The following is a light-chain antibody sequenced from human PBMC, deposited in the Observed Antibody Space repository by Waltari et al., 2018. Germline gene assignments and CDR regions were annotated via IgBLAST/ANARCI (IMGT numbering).Light chain of an antibody. CDR3: QQYDSFPYT. Sequence: DIQMTQSPSTLSASIGDSVTFTCRASQSINSWLAWYQQKPGKAPKLLIYKASNLDSGVPSRFSGSGSGTEFTVTISSLQPDDLATYYCQQYDSFPYTFGQGTKLEIK. V-gene: IGKV1-5*03. CDR1: QSINSW. CDR2: KAS. J-gene: IGKJ2*01.